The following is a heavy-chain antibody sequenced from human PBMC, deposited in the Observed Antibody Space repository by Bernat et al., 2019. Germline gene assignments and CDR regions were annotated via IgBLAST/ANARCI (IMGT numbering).Heavy chain of an antibody. D-gene: IGHD3-16*01. Sequence: EVQLVESGGGLIQPGGSLRLSCVASGFTVSSDYMSWVRQAPGKGLEWVSIIYSGGSTYYADSVKGRFTISRDSSKNTLYLQMTSLRVEDTAVYYCARASRIHLGQIDLWGRGSLVTVSS. CDR2: IYSGGST. CDR1: GFTVSSDY. J-gene: IGHJ2*01. V-gene: IGHV3-53*01. CDR3: ARASRIHLGQIDL.